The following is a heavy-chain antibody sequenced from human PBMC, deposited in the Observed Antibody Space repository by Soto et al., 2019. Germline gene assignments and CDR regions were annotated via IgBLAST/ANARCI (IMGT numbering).Heavy chain of an antibody. J-gene: IGHJ4*02. CDR2: IYYSGST. CDR1: GGSISSSSYY. D-gene: IGHD1-26*01. V-gene: IGHV4-39*07. Sequence: SETLSLTCTVSGGSISSSSYYWGWIRQPPGKGLEWIGSIYYSGSTYYNPSLKSRVTISVDTSKNQFSLKLSCVTAADTAVYYCARERWELDYWGQGTLVTVSS. CDR3: ARERWELDY.